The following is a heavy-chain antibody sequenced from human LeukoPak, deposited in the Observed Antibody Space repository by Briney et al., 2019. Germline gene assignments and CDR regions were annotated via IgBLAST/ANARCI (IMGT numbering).Heavy chain of an antibody. V-gene: IGHV3-30*04. D-gene: IGHD3-10*01. J-gene: IGHJ4*02. CDR2: ISYDGSIK. Sequence: GGSLRLSCAASGLIFSSYAMHWVRQAPGKGLEWVALISYDGSIKYYADSVKGRFTVSRDNSKNTLFLQMNSLRPEDTAVYYCANMVFSSGSYYTSFWGQGTLVTVSS. CDR3: ANMVFSSGSYYTSF. CDR1: GLIFSSYA.